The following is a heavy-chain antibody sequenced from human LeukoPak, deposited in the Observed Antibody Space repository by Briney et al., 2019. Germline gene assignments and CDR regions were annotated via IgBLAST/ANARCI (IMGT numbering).Heavy chain of an antibody. CDR1: GYTFTSNY. V-gene: IGHV1-2*06. Sequence: PGASVKVSCKASGYTFTSNYIHWVRQAPGQGPEWMGRINPNSGGTDYAQRFQDRVTMTRDTSISTAYMELSRLRSDDTAIYYCWTFGDYYDNSGGERRDYWGQGTLVTVSS. CDR3: WTFGDYYDNSGGERRDY. D-gene: IGHD3-22*01. J-gene: IGHJ4*02. CDR2: INPNSGGT.